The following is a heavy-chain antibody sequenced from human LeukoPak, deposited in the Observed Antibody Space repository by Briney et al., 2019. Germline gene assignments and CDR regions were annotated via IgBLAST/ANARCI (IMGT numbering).Heavy chain of an antibody. V-gene: IGHV3-30*02. J-gene: IGHJ5*02. D-gene: IGHD3-3*01. Sequence: GGSLRPSCAASGFTFSSYGMHWVRQAPGKGLEWVAFIRYDGRNKYYADSVQGRFTISRDNSKNTLYLQMSSLRAEDTAVYYCAKTYYDFWSGNFPFDPWGQGTLVTVSS. CDR3: AKTYYDFWSGNFPFDP. CDR2: IRYDGRNK. CDR1: GFTFSSYG.